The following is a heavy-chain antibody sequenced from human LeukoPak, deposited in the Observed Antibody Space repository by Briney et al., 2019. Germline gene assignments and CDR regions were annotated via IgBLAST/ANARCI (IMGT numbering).Heavy chain of an antibody. Sequence: GASVKVSCKASGSTFTSYDINWVRQATGQGLEWMGLINPTGGSTGYAQKFQGRVTMTRDMSTSTDYMELSSLRSEDTAIYYCARDNSVGDNAWWFDPWGQGTLVTVSS. CDR3: ARDNSVGDNAWWFDP. D-gene: IGHD1-26*01. CDR1: GSTFTSYD. V-gene: IGHV1-46*01. J-gene: IGHJ5*02. CDR2: INPTGGST.